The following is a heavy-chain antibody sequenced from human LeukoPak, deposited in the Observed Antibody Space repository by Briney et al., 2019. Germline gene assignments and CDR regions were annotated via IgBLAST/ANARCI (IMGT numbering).Heavy chain of an antibody. J-gene: IGHJ4*02. CDR3: ARSRGVTTVTPGNY. CDR2: ISAYNGNT. D-gene: IGHD4-17*01. V-gene: IGHV1-18*01. Sequence: ASVKVSCKASGYTFTSYGISWVRQAPGQGLEWMGWISAYNGNTNYAQKLQGRVTMTTDTSTSTAYMELRSLRSDDTAVYYCARSRGVTTVTPGNYWGQGTLVTVSS. CDR1: GYTFTSYG.